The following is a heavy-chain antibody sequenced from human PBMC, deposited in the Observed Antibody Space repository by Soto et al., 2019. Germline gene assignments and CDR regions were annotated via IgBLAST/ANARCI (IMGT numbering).Heavy chain of an antibody. CDR2: IQSGGST. V-gene: IGHV3-66*01. D-gene: IGHD2-15*01. Sequence: EVQLAEAGGGLVQPGGSLRLSCAASGFTVSSKYMSWVRQAPGKGLEWVSLIQSGGSTYYARSVKGRFTISRDNSENTLLLQMTSLRVEDTGVYYWTRDDVHCSGGRCYGVPMDVWCKGTTVTV. CDR1: GFTVSSKY. J-gene: IGHJ6*03. CDR3: TRDDVHCSGGRCYGVPMDV.